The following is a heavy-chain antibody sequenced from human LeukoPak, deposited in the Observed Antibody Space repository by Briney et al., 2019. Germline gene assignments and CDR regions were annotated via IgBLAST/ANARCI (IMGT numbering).Heavy chain of an antibody. Sequence: GRSLRLSCAASGFTFSSYGMHWVRQAPGKGLEWVAVIWYDGSNKYYADSVKGRFTISRDNSKSTLYLQMNSLRAEDTAVYYCAREYDSSGYYLVYWGQGTLVTVSS. CDR2: IWYDGSNK. D-gene: IGHD3-22*01. CDR3: AREYDSSGYYLVY. CDR1: GFTFSSYG. V-gene: IGHV3-33*01. J-gene: IGHJ4*02.